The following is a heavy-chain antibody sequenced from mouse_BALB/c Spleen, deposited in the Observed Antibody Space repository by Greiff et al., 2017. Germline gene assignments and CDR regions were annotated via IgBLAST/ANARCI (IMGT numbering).Heavy chain of an antibody. CDR2: ISSGGSYT. CDR1: GFTFSSYA. D-gene: IGHD2-4*01. Sequence: EVNLVESGGGLVKPGGSLKLSCAASGFTFSSYAMSWVRQSPEKRLEWVAEISSGGSYTYYPDTVTGRFTISRDNAKNTLYLEMSSLRSEDTAMYYCATYDYDRGFDYWGQGTTLTVSS. CDR3: ATYDYDRGFDY. V-gene: IGHV5-9-4*01. J-gene: IGHJ2*01.